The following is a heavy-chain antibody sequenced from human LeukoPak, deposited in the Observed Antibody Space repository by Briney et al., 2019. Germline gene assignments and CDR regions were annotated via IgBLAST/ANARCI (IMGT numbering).Heavy chain of an antibody. CDR2: IYFNGRA. CDR1: GGSISSYY. V-gene: IGHV4-59*01. J-gene: IGHJ4*02. Sequence: SETLSLTCTVSGGSISSYYWTWIRQPPGKGLEWIGYIYFNGRAKIHPSLKSRVTISVDTSKNQFSLKLSSVTAADTAVYYCARERAVTTYYYFDYWGQGTLVTVSS. D-gene: IGHD4-17*01. CDR3: ARERAVTTYYYFDY.